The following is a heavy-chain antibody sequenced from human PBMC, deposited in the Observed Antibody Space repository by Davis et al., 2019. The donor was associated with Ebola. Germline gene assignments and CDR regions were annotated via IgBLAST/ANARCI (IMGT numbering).Heavy chain of an antibody. CDR3: ARGKWFDP. V-gene: IGHV1-18*04. Sequence: ASVKVSCKASGYTFTSYGINWVRQAPGQGLEWMGRIIPVVDTKDYAQKFQGRVTLTADKATNTAYMELSGLRFDDTAVYYCARGKWFDPWGQGTLVSVTS. CDR1: GYTFTSYG. J-gene: IGHJ5*02. CDR2: IIPVVDTK.